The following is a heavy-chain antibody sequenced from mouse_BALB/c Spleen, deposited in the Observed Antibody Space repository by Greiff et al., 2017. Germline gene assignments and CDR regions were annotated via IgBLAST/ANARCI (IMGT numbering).Heavy chain of an antibody. V-gene: IGHV1-69*02. CDR1: GYTFTSYW. CDR3: ARGGAALDY. Sequence: LQQPGAELVKPGASVKLSCKASGYTFTSYWMHWVKQRPGQGLEWIGEIDPSDSYTNYNQKFKGKATLTVDKSSSTAYMQLSSLTSEDSAVYYCARGGAALDYWGQGTTLTVSS. CDR2: IDPSDSYT. J-gene: IGHJ2*01.